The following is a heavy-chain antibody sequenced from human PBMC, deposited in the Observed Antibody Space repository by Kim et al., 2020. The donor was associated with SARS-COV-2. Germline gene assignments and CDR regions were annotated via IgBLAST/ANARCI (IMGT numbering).Heavy chain of an antibody. J-gene: IGHJ6*02. CDR1: GGTFSSYA. D-gene: IGHD5-18*01. V-gene: IGHV1-69*13. Sequence: SVKVSCKASGGTFSSYAIRWVRQAPGQGLEWMGGIIPIFGTANYAQKFQGRVTITADESTSTAYMELSSLRSEDTAVYYCASVDTAMDDYYYGMDVWGHGTTGTVSS. CDR2: IIPIFGTA. CDR3: ASVDTAMDDYYYGMDV.